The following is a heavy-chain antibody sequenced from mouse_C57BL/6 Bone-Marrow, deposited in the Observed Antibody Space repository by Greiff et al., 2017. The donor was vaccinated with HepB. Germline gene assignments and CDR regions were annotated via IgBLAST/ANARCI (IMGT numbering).Heavy chain of an antibody. Sequence: VQLQQSGAELARPGASVKLSCTASGYTFTSYGISWVKQRTGQGLEWIGEIYPRSGNTYYNEKFKGKATLTADNSSSTAYMELRSLTSEDSAVYFCARPITTVGGNWYCDVWGTGTTVTVSS. V-gene: IGHV1-81*01. CDR1: GYTFTSYG. CDR2: IYPRSGNT. J-gene: IGHJ1*03. D-gene: IGHD1-1*01. CDR3: ARPITTVGGNWYCDV.